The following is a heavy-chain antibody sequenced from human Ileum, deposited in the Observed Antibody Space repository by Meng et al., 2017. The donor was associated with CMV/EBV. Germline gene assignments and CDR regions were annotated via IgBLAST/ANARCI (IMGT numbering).Heavy chain of an antibody. V-gene: IGHV3-23*01. Sequence: GESLKISCAASGFTFSSYAMSWVRQAPGKGLEWVSSISGSDSATYYADSVKGRFTISRDSSRNTLYLQMNSLRGEDTAVYYCAKDIIVVPAAQPYYYYGLDVWGQGTTVTVSS. CDR2: ISGSDSAT. D-gene: IGHD2-2*01. CDR3: AKDIIVVPAAQPYYYYGLDV. CDR1: GFTFSSYA. J-gene: IGHJ6*02.